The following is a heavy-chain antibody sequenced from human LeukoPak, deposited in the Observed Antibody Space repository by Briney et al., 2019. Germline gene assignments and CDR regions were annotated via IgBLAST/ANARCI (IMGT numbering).Heavy chain of an antibody. CDR3: ARGSTRDKFDP. CDR2: VYYSGST. J-gene: IGHJ5*02. D-gene: IGHD2-15*01. V-gene: IGHV4-59*01. CDR1: GGSITSDN. Sequence: SETLSLTCTVSGGSITSDNWSWIRQPPGKGLEWIGYVYYSGSTNYNPSLKSRVTISVDTSKNQFSLKLSSVTAADTAVYYCARGSTRDKFDPWGQGTLVTVSS.